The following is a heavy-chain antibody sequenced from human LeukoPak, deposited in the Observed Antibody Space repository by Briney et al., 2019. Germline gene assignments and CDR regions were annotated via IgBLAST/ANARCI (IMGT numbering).Heavy chain of an antibody. CDR3: ARAEVNFYDRSGYFDY. CDR1: GGSISSYY. V-gene: IGHV4-59*01. J-gene: IGHJ4*02. Sequence: SETLSLTCTVSGGSISSYYWSWIRQPPGRGLEWIGYIYYSGSTNHNPSLKSRVTISVDTSKNQFSLKLSSVTAADTAVYYCARAEVNFYDRSGYFDYWGQGSLVTVSS. CDR2: IYYSGST. D-gene: IGHD3-22*01.